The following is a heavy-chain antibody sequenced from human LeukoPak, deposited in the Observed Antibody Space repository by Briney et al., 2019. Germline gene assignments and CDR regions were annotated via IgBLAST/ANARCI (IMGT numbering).Heavy chain of an antibody. CDR1: GGSISSYY. J-gene: IGHJ3*02. Sequence: SETLSLTCTVSGGSISSYYWSWIRQPPGKGLEWIGSIYYSGSTNYNPSLKSRVTISIDTSKNQFSLKLSSVTAADTAVYYCARDLARGDAFDIWGQGTMVTVSS. CDR2: IYYSGST. CDR3: ARDLARGDAFDI. D-gene: IGHD3-10*01. V-gene: IGHV4-59*12.